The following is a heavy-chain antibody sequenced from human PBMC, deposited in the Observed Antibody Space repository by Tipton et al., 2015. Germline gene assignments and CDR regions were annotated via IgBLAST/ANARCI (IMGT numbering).Heavy chain of an antibody. Sequence: VQLVQSGAVVKKPGESLKISCKGSEDIFRSHWIGWVRQMPGKGLEWIGIIYPDDSDTRYSPSFQGQVTISADTSISTAYLQWSSLKASDTAIYYCARQGLRGSYYPYWGQGTLVTVSS. D-gene: IGHD1-26*01. V-gene: IGHV5-51*01. CDR1: EDIFRSHW. CDR2: IYPDDSDT. J-gene: IGHJ4*02. CDR3: ARQGLRGSYYPY.